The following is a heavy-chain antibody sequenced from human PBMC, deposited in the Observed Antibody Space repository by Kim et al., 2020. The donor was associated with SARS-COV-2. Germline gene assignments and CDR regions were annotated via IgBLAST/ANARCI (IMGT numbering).Heavy chain of an antibody. Sequence: STPSLKSRVTISVDTSKNQFSLKLSSVTAADTAVYYCARGGGWNYWYFDLWGRGTLVTVSS. V-gene: IGHV4-39*07. CDR3: ARGGGWNYWYFDL. D-gene: IGHD6-19*01. J-gene: IGHJ2*01.